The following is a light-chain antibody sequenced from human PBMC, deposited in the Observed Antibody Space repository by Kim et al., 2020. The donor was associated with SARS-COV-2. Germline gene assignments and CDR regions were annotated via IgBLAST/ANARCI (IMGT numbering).Light chain of an antibody. CDR1: ALPKQY. V-gene: IGLV3-25*03. Sequence: SYELTQPPSVSVSPGQTARITCSGDALPKQYAYWYQQKPGQAPVLVIYKDSERPSGIPKRFSGSSSGTTVTLTISGVQAEDEADYYCQSADSSGTWVFGG. J-gene: IGLJ3*02. CDR3: QSADSSGTWV. CDR2: KDS.